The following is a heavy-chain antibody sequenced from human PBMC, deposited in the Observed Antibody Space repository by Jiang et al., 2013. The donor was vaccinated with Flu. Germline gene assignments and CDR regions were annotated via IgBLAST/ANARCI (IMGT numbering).Heavy chain of an antibody. CDR1: GDRVSNNSAA. V-gene: IGHV6-1*01. J-gene: IGHJ3*02. D-gene: IGHD3-9*01. CDR3: ARDVRFLIDSPRSTSNTRGFTPAALDI. CDR2: TYYRSKWYN. Sequence: TSQTLSLTCAIFGDRVSNNSAAWNWFRQSPSRGLEWLGRTYYRSKWYNDYAISVKSRIAIDPDTSKNQFSLQLHSVTPEDTAVYYCARDVRFLIDSPRSTSNTRGFTPAALDIWGQGTMVTVSS.